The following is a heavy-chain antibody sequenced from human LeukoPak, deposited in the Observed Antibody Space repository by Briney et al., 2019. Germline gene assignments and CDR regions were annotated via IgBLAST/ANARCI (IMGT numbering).Heavy chain of an antibody. CDR1: GFSLSTNGMC. CDR3: AHRRGSGLDAFDI. V-gene: IGHV2-70*11. J-gene: IGHJ3*02. CDR2: IDWDDDT. Sequence: SGPALVKPTQTLTLTCTFSGFSLSTNGMCVSWIRQPPGKALEWLARIDWDDDTYYSTSLKTRLTISKDTSKNQVVLTMTNMDPVDTATYYCAHRRGSGLDAFDIWGQGTMVTVSS. D-gene: IGHD6-19*01.